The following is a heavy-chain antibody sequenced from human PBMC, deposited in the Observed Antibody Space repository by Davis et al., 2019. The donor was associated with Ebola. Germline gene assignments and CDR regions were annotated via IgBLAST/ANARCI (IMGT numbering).Heavy chain of an antibody. V-gene: IGHV5-51*01. Sequence: GESLKISCKGSGYSFTSYWIGWVRQMPGKGLEWMGIIYPGDSDTRYSPSFQGQVTISADKSISTAYLQWSSLKASDTAMYYCARRIDFWSGPLSGFDPWGQGTLVTVSS. CDR2: IYPGDSDT. J-gene: IGHJ5*02. CDR3: ARRIDFWSGPLSGFDP. D-gene: IGHD3-3*01. CDR1: GYSFTSYW.